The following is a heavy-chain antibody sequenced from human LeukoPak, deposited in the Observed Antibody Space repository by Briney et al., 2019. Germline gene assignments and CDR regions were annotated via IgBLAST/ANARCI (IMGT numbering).Heavy chain of an antibody. D-gene: IGHD5-18*01. V-gene: IGHV3-30*18. J-gene: IGHJ4*02. Sequence: PGRSLRLSCAASGFTFSSYGMHWVRQAPPEGLEWVAVISSDGRNTYYADSVKGRFTISRDNSKNTLYLQMNSLRGEDTAVYYCAKPVSVDTAMVPCDYWGQGTLVTVSS. CDR3: AKPVSVDTAMVPCDY. CDR1: GFTFSSYG. CDR2: ISSDGRNT.